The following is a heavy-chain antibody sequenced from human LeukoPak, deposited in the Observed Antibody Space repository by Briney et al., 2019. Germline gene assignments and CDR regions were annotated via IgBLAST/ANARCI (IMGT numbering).Heavy chain of an antibody. CDR3: ARSWVAGYGTVLDY. CDR2: IYPGDSDT. J-gene: IGHJ4*02. V-gene: IGHV5-51*01. Sequence: GESLKICCEASGFSLTNYWIGWVRQMPGKGLEWMGIIYPGDSDTRYSPSFQGQVTISVDKYISTAYLQWRSLKASDTAMYYCARSWVAGYGTVLDYWGQGTLVSVSS. D-gene: IGHD6-19*01. CDR1: GFSLTNYW.